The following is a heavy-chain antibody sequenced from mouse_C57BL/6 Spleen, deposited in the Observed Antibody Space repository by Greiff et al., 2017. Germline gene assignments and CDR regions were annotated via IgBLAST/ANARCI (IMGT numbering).Heavy chain of an antibody. CDR3: ARDRAGTGAMDC. J-gene: IGHJ4*01. V-gene: IGHV5-4*01. D-gene: IGHD4-1*01. CDR1: GFTFSSYA. CDR2: ISDGGSYT. Sequence: EVKLMESGGGLVKPGGSLKLSCAASGFTFSSYAMSWVRQTPEKRLEWVATISDGGSYTYYPDNVKGRFTISRDNAKNNLYLQMGHLKSEDTAMYYCARDRAGTGAMDCWGQGTSVTVS.